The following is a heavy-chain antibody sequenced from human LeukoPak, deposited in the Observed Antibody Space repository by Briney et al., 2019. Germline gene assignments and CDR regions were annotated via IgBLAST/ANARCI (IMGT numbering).Heavy chain of an antibody. D-gene: IGHD6-6*01. Sequence: PSQTLSLTCTVSGGSISSGGYYWSWIRQHPGKGLGWIGYIYYSGSTYYNPSLKSRVTISVDTSKNQFSLKLSFVTAADTAVYYCAGTSIAYEFFDYWGQGTLVTVSS. CDR1: GGSISSGGYY. J-gene: IGHJ4*02. CDR2: IYYSGST. CDR3: AGTSIAYEFFDY. V-gene: IGHV4-31*03.